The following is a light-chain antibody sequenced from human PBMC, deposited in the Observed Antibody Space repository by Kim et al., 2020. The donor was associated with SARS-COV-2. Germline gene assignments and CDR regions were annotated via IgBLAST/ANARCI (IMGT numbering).Light chain of an antibody. CDR1: TSNVGSNY. V-gene: IGLV1-47*01. CDR2: RNS. CDR3: ATWDDNLNGVV. J-gene: IGLJ7*01. Sequence: QSVLTQPPSASGTPGQTISISCSGDTSNVGSNYVYWYQQFPGTAPKLLISRNSRRPSGVPDRFSGSKSGTSASLAIRGLRSEDEADYHCATWDDNLNGVVFGGGTQLTVL.